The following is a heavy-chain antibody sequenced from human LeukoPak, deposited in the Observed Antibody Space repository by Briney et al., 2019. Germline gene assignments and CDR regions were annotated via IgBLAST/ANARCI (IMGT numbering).Heavy chain of an antibody. V-gene: IGHV1-24*01. CDR1: GYTLTELS. CDR3: ATAKQQPNWFDP. D-gene: IGHD6-13*01. Sequence: ASVTVSCKVSGYTLTELSMHWVRQAPGKGLEWMGGFDPEDGETIYAQKFQGRVTMTEDTSTDTAYMELSSLRSEDTAVYYCATAKQQPNWFDPWGQGTLVTVSS. CDR2: FDPEDGET. J-gene: IGHJ5*02.